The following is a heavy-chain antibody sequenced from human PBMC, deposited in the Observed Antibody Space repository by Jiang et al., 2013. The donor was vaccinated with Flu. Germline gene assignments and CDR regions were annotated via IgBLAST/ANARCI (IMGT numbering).Heavy chain of an antibody. CDR1: GDSVSSNSDT. CDR3: ARGVSWAYDI. V-gene: IGHV6-1*01. J-gene: IGHJ3*02. CDR2: TYYRSKWYN. Sequence: SQTLSLTCAISGDSVSSNSDTWHWIRQSPSRGLEWLGRTYYRSKWYNDYAVSVKSRITFNPDTSKNQFSLQLNSVTPEDTAVYYCARGVSWAYDIWGQGTMVTVSS. D-gene: IGHD2/OR15-2a*01.